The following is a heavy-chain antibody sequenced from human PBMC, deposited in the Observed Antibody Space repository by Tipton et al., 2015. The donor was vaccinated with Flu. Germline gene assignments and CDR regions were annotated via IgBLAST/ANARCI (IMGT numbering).Heavy chain of an antibody. CDR3: ARDLTGDYDLWSGHGGFDP. CDR2: IYYSGST. V-gene: IGHV4-59*01. CDR1: GDSMRSDYF. D-gene: IGHD3-3*01. Sequence: TLSLTCTVSGDSMRSDYFWGWIRQAPGKGLEWIGYIYYSGSTNYNPSLKSRVTISVDTSKNQFSLKLSSVTAADTAVYYCARDLTGDYDLWSGHGGFDPWGQGTLVTVSS. J-gene: IGHJ5*02.